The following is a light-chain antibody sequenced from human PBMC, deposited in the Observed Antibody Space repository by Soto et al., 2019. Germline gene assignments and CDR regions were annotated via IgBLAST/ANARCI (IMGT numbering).Light chain of an antibody. V-gene: IGKV1-9*01. CDR3: QQDNNYPLT. CDR2: DAS. Sequence: IQLTQSPSFMSSSLGDRVTITCRASQGISTFLAWYQQHPGTAPKRLIYDASNLQSGVPSRFSGSGSGTEGTITISSLKQEDGATYDCQQDNNYPLTFGGGTKVDIK. CDR1: QGISTF. J-gene: IGKJ4*01.